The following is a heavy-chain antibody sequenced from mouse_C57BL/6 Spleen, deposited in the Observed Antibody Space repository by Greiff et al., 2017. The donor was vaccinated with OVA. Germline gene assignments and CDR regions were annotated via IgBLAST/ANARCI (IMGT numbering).Heavy chain of an antibody. Sequence: VKLMESGAELVKPGASVTMSCKASGYTFTTYPIEWMKQNHGKSLAWIGNFHPYNDDTKYNEKFKGKATLTVEKSSSTVYLELSRVTADDSAVYYCARREINWDYFDYWGQGTTLTVSA. CDR3: ARREINWDYFDY. CDR1: GYTFTTYP. V-gene: IGHV1-47*01. J-gene: IGHJ2*01. D-gene: IGHD4-1*02. CDR2: FHPYNDDT.